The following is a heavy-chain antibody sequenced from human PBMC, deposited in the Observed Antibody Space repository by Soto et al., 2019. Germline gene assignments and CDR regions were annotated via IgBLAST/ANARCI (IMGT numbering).Heavy chain of an antibody. D-gene: IGHD5-18*01. J-gene: IGHJ5*02. V-gene: IGHV4-61*01. Sequence: SETLSLTCTVSGDSVTSGNYYLSWIRQPPGKGLEWIGYIYYSWNTNYSPSLKSRVTISLDTSNNQFSLKLSSVTDADTAVYYCARIHVDTSMIYRFAPWAQGTMVTVSS. CDR3: ARIHVDTSMIYRFAP. CDR2: IYYSWNT. CDR1: GDSVTSGNYY.